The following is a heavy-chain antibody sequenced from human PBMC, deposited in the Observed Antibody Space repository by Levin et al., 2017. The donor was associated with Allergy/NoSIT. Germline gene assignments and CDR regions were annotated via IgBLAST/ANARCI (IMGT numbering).Heavy chain of an antibody. Sequence: SETLSLTCAISGDSVSSNSAGWNWIRQSPSRGLEWLGRTYYRSKWYNDYAISVKSRITINPDTSKNQFSLQLNSVTPEDTAMYYCVRDSDHECGGYHLDYWGQGTLVTVSS. CDR1: GDSVSSNSAG. J-gene: IGHJ4*02. CDR3: VRDSDHECGGYHLDY. CDR2: TYYRSKWYN. D-gene: IGHD3-16*02. V-gene: IGHV6-1*01.